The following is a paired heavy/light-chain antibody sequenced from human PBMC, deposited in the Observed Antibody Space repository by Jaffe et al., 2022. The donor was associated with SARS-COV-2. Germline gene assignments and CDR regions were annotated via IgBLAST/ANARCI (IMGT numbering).Heavy chain of an antibody. CDR3: AKYSSTSGWFDP. Sequence: QLQLQESGPGLVKPSETLSLTCTVSGGSISRSSNDWGWIRQPPGKGLEWIGNIFYIGSTYYNPSLKSRVSISVDTSRNQLSLKLSSVIAADTAVYYCAKYSSTSGWFDPWGQGTLVTVSS. J-gene: IGHJ5*02. D-gene: IGHD6-13*01. CDR1: GGSISRSSND. CDR2: IFYIGST. V-gene: IGHV4-39*01.
Light chain of an antibody. J-gene: IGKJ4*01. CDR2: LAS. CDR3: QQAKSFPLT. CDR1: QGISSY. V-gene: IGKV1-12*01. Sequence: DIQMTQSPSSVSASVGDRVTITCRASQGISSYLAWYQQKPGRAPKLLIYLASSLQSGVPSRFSGSGSGTEFTLTISSLQPEDFATYYCQQAKSFPLTFGGGTKVEIK.